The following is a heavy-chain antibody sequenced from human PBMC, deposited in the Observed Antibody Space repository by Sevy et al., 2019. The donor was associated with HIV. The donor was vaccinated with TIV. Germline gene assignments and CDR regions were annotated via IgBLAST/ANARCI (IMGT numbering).Heavy chain of an antibody. D-gene: IGHD6-13*01. V-gene: IGHV3-72*01. CDR3: ARIAAAGTRGEYYFDY. Sequence: GGSLRLSCAASGFTFSDHYMDWVRQAPGKGLGWVGRTRNKANSYTTEYAASVKGRFTISRDDSKNSLYLQMNSLKTEDTAVYYCARIAAAGTRGEYYFDYWGQGTLVTVSS. CDR2: TRNKANSYTT. J-gene: IGHJ4*02. CDR1: GFTFSDHY.